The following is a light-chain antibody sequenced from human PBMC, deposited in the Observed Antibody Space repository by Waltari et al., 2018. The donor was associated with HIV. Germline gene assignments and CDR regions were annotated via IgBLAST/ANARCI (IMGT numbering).Light chain of an antibody. CDR1: SSDVGGYHY. J-gene: IGLJ2*01. V-gene: IGLV2-14*01. CDR2: EVS. CDR3: SSYTSSSTLL. Sequence: QSALTQPASVSGSPGQSITLSCTGTSSDVGGYHYVSWYQQHPGKAPKLMIYEVSNRPSGVSNRFSGSKSGNTASLTISGLQAEDEADYYCSSYTSSSTLLFGGGTKLTVL.